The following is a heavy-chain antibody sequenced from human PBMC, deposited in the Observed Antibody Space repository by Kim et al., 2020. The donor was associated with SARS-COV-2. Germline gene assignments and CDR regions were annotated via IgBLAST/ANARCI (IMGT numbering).Heavy chain of an antibody. V-gene: IGHV4-34*01. CDR3: ARGRRSYDFWSGYQYYFDY. J-gene: IGHJ4*02. Sequence: SETLSLTCAVYGGSFSGYYWSWIRQPPGKGLEWIGEINHSGSTNYNPSLKSRVTISVDTSKNQFSLKLSSVTAADTAVYYCARGRRSYDFWSGYQYYFDYWGQGTLVTVSS. CDR2: INHSGST. D-gene: IGHD3-3*01. CDR1: GGSFSGYY.